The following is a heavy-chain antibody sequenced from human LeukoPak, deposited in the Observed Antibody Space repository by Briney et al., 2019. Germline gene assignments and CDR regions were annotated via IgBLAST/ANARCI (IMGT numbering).Heavy chain of an antibody. CDR3: ARRMSGAVGGPRDTFDI. Sequence: PGGSLRLSCAASGFTFSNYSMNWVRQAPGKGLEWVSAISPGGDSTYYADSVRGRFTISRDNSMKTLQLQMNSLRAEDTAVYYCARRMSGAVGGPRDTFDIWGRGTMVTVSS. V-gene: IGHV3-23*01. CDR2: ISPGGDST. D-gene: IGHD1-26*01. J-gene: IGHJ3*02. CDR1: GFTFSNYS.